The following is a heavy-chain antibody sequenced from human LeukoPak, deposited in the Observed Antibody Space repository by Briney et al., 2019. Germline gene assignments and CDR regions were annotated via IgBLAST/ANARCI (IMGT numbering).Heavy chain of an antibody. CDR3: ARDIVVVPAAMYYYYHMDV. D-gene: IGHD2-2*01. CDR1: GFTFSTYS. CDR2: ITSSSSTM. Sequence: GGSLRLSCAASGFTFSTYSMNWVRQAPGKGLEWVSYITSSSSTMFYADSVKGRFTISRDNAENSMYLQMNNLRVEDTAVYYCARDIVVVPAAMYYYYHMDVWGKGTTVTVSS. J-gene: IGHJ6*03. V-gene: IGHV3-48*01.